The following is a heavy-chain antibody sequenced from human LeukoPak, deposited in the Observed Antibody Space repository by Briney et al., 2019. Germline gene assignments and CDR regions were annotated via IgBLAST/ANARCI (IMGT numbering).Heavy chain of an antibody. CDR3: ARARGFLIDY. CDR2: IYSGGST. J-gene: IGHJ4*02. Sequence: LEWVSVIYSGGSTYYADSVKGRFTISRDNSKNTLYLQMNSLRAEDTAVYYCARARGFLIDYWGQGTLVTVSS. D-gene: IGHD3-3*01. V-gene: IGHV3-53*01.